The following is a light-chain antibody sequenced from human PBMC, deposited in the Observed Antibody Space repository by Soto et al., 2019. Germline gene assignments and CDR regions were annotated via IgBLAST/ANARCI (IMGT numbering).Light chain of an antibody. CDR3: SSYTTSNTRQIV. J-gene: IGLJ1*01. Sequence: QSVLTQPASVSGSPGQSITISCTGTSSDVGGYNYVSWYQHHPGKAPKLITYYVSNRPSGVSNRFSGSKSGNTASLTISGLQPEDEADYYCSSYTTSNTRQIVFGTGTKVTVL. CDR1: SSDVGGYNY. CDR2: YVS. V-gene: IGLV2-14*03.